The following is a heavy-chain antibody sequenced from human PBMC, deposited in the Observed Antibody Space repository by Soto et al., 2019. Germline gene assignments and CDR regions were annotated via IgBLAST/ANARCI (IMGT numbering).Heavy chain of an antibody. V-gene: IGHV1-18*01. Sequence: QVQLVQSGAEVKKPGASVKVSCKASGYTFTSYGISWVRQAPGQGLEWMGRISAYNGNTNYAQKLQGRVTMTTVTSTSTAYMELRSLRSDDTAVYYCARDRGYNWNYGWFDPWGQGTLVTVSS. D-gene: IGHD1-7*01. CDR3: ARDRGYNWNYGWFDP. CDR1: GYTFTSYG. J-gene: IGHJ5*02. CDR2: ISAYNGNT.